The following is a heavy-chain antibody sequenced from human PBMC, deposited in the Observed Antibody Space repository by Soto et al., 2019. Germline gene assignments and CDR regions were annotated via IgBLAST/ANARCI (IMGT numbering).Heavy chain of an antibody. V-gene: IGHV3-9*01. J-gene: IGHJ6*03. CDR3: AKSRGLDYYYYMDV. Sequence: PGGSLRLSCAASGFTFDDYAMHWVRQAPGKGLEWVSGISWNSGSIGYADSVKGRFTISRDNAKNSLYLQMNSLRAEDTALYYCAKSRGLDYYYYMDVWGKGTTVT. CDR2: ISWNSGSI. CDR1: GFTFDDYA.